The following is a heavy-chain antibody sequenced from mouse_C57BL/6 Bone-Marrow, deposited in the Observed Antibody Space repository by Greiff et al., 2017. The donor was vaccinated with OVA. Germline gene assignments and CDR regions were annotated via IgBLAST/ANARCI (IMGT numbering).Heavy chain of an antibody. J-gene: IGHJ2*01. CDR2: IYPGSGST. V-gene: IGHV1-55*01. CDR3: ARSQTGKVDY. CDR1: GYTFTSYW. D-gene: IGHD4-1*01. Sequence: VQLQQPGAELVKPGASVKMSCKASGYTFTSYWITWVKQRPGQGLEWIGDIYPGSGSTNYNEKFKSKATLTVDKSSSTAYMQLSSLTSEDSAVYYCARSQTGKVDYWGQGTTLTVSS.